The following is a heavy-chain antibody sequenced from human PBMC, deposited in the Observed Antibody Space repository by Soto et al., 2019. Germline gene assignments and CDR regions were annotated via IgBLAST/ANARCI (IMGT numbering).Heavy chain of an antibody. CDR1: GFTFSDYY. CDR3: ARDTPYHYHSSGYNFHC. V-gene: IGHV3-11*06. CDR2: ISSSSSYT. D-gene: IGHD3-22*01. J-gene: IGHJ1*01. Sequence: GGSLRLSCAASGFTFSDYYMSWIRQAPGKGLEWVSYISSSSSYTNYADSVKGRFTISRDNAKNSLYLQMNSLRAEDTAVYYCARDTPYHYHSSGYNFHCWGQGNRVTVSS.